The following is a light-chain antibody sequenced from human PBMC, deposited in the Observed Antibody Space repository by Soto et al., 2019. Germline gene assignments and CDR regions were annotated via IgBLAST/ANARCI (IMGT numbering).Light chain of an antibody. V-gene: IGLV1-47*01. CDR1: SSNIGSNY. J-gene: IGLJ2*01. CDR3: AAWDDSLSGVV. CDR2: RNN. Sequence: QCVLTQPPSASGTPGQRVTISCSGSSSNIGSNYVFWYQHLPGTAPKLLIYRNNQRPSGVPDRFSGSKSGTSASLAISGLRSEDETDYYCAAWDDSLSGVVFGGGTKVTVL.